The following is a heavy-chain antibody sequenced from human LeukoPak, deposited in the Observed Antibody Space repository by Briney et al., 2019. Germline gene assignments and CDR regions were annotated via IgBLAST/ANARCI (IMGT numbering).Heavy chain of an antibody. J-gene: IGHJ4*02. CDR3: ARGKAYHYYDSSGYYYDY. CDR1: GGSISSSSYY. CDR2: IYYSGST. V-gene: IGHV4-39*02. D-gene: IGHD3-22*01. Sequence: PSETLSLTCTVSGGSISSSSYYWGWIRQPPGKGLEWIGSIYYSGSTYYSPSLKSRLTISVDTSKNHFSLKLSSVTAADTAVHYCARGKAYHYYDSSGYYYDYWGQGTLVTVSS.